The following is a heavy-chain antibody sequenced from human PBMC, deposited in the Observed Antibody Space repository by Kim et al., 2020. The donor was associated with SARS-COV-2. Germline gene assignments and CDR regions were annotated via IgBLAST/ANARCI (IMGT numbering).Heavy chain of an antibody. CDR2: IRGNGADT. Sequence: GGSLRLSCEGSGFTFSEYAMSWVRQAPGKGLEWVSTIRGNGADTFDADSVRGRFTTSRDNSKNTRYLQMSSLRAEDTAVYYCAKDGYGGYGLYYFDYWGRGTLVTVSS. J-gene: IGHJ4*02. CDR3: AKDGYGGYGLYYFDY. D-gene: IGHD5-12*01. CDR1: GFTFSEYA. V-gene: IGHV3-23*01.